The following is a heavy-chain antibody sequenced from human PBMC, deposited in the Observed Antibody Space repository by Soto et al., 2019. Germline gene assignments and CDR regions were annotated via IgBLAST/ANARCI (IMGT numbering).Heavy chain of an antibody. V-gene: IGHV3-53*01. J-gene: IGHJ4*02. CDR3: ATERGPTYYFDY. CDR2: IYSDGST. Sequence: PGGSLRLSCAASGFTVSSKYMSWVRQAPGKGLEWVSVIYSDGSTYYADFVKGRFTISRDNSKNTLYLQMNSLRAEDTAVYYCATERGPTYYFDYWGQGTLVTVSS. D-gene: IGHD2-21*01. CDR1: GFTVSSKY.